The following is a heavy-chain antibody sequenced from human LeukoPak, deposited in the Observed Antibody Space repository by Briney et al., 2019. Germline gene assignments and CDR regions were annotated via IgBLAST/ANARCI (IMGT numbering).Heavy chain of an antibody. CDR3: TTGYVSGYDIGDAFDI. CDR2: IKSKTDGGTT. J-gene: IGHJ3*02. D-gene: IGHD5-12*01. Sequence: GGSLRLSCAASGFTFSNAWMSWVRQAPGKGLEWVGRIKSKTDGGTTDYAAPVKGRFTISRDDSKNTLYLQMNSLKTEDTAVYYCTTGYVSGYDIGDAFDIWGQGTMVTVSS. V-gene: IGHV3-15*01. CDR1: GFTFSNAW.